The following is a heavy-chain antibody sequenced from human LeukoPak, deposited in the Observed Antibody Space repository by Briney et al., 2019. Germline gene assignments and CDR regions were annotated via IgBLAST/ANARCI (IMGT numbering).Heavy chain of an antibody. Sequence: GGSLRLSCAASGFTFDDYGMSWVRQAPGKGLEWVSAISGSGGSTYYADSVKGRFTISRDNSKNTLYLQMNSLRAEDTAVYYCAKLAHWITMIVVVNWGQGTLVTVSS. D-gene: IGHD3-22*01. CDR2: ISGSGGST. CDR1: GFTFDDYG. CDR3: AKLAHWITMIVVVN. J-gene: IGHJ4*02. V-gene: IGHV3-23*01.